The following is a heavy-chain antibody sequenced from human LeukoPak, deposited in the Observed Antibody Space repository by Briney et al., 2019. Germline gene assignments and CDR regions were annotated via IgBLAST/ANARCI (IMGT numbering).Heavy chain of an antibody. CDR3: LRDLNWSLDQ. D-gene: IGHD1-20*01. Sequence: GGSLRLSCVASGFTFSDFWMSWVRQAPGKGLEWVANVKQDGSEKYYVDSVKGRFTISRDNAKNSLYLQMNSLRAEDTAVYYCLRDLNWSLDQWGQGTLVTVSS. CDR1: GFTFSDFW. CDR2: VKQDGSEK. J-gene: IGHJ4*02. V-gene: IGHV3-7*01.